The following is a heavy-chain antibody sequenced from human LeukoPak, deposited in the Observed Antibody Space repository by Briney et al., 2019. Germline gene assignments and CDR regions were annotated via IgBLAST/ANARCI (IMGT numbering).Heavy chain of an antibody. D-gene: IGHD3-22*01. Sequence: GGSLRLSCAASGFTFSSYGMHWVRQAPGKGLEWVAVISYDGSNKYYADSVKGRFTISRDNSKNTLYLQMNSLRAEDTAVYYCAKNGNSSGYYYDAFDIWGQGTMVTVSS. CDR1: GFTFSSYG. J-gene: IGHJ3*02. CDR2: ISYDGSNK. V-gene: IGHV3-30*18. CDR3: AKNGNSSGYYYDAFDI.